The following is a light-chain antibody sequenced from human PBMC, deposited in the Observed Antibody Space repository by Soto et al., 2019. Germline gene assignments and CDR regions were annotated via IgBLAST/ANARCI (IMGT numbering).Light chain of an antibody. CDR1: QTVNSR. Sequence: EIVLTQSPATLSSSPGERATLSCRASQTVNSRLAWYQHKPGQAPRLLIYHTSNRATGIPDRFSGSGSGTDFTLTISRLEPEDFAVYYCQQYGSSGTFGQGTRV. J-gene: IGKJ1*01. CDR3: QQYGSSGT. CDR2: HTS. V-gene: IGKV3-20*01.